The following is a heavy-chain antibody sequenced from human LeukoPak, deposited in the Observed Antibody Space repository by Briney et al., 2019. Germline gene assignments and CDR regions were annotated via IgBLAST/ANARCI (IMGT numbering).Heavy chain of an antibody. CDR2: IYHSGST. V-gene: IGHV4-38-2*02. D-gene: IGHD6-19*01. CDR3: ATYTSNGWDY. CDR1: GYSISSGYY. J-gene: IGHJ4*02. Sequence: SETLSLTCTVSGYSISSGYYWGWIRQPPGKGLEWIGSIYHSGSTYYNPSLKSRVTISVDTSKNQFSLKLSSVTAADTAVYYCATYTSNGWDYWGQGTLVTVSS.